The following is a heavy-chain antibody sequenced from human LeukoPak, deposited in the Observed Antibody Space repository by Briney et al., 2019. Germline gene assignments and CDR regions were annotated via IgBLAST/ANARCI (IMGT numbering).Heavy chain of an antibody. CDR1: GFTLSTYS. Sequence: GGSLRLSCAASGFTLSTYSMNWVRQAPGKGLEWVSYISGSGTTKYYGDSVKGRFTISRDNANNSLYLQMNSLKDEDTAVYYCAKSATRTVTHIDYWGQGTLVIVSS. CDR2: ISGSGTTK. J-gene: IGHJ4*02. V-gene: IGHV3-48*02. D-gene: IGHD4-17*01. CDR3: AKSATRTVTHIDY.